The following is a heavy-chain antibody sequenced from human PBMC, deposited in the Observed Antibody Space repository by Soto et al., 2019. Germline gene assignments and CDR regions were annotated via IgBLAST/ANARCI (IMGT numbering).Heavy chain of an antibody. CDR1: GFSFGDFY. J-gene: IGHJ4*02. D-gene: IGHD3-16*01. V-gene: IGHV3-11*06. CDR2: ISSETAYT. CDR3: GRQVPGEVTAFDY. Sequence: GGSLRLSCAASGFSFGDFYMSWIRQAPGKELEWVPYISSETAYTNYADSVRGRFTFSRDNAKNSLVLQMSSLRDEDTAVYYCGRQVPGEVTAFDYWGQGVLVTVSS.